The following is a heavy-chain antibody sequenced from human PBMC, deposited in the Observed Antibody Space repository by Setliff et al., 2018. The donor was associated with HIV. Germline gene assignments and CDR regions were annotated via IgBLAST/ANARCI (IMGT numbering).Heavy chain of an antibody. CDR3: VRDPPLTPTDADHPFDI. Sequence: SETLSLPCAVSGYSISSGYYWAWIRQPAGKGLEWIGSIYHGGTTYYNPSLKSRSTISEDTSKNQFSLSLSSVTAADTAVYYCVRDPPLTPTDADHPFDIWGQGIMVTVS. CDR1: GYSISSGYY. D-gene: IGHD2-21*02. CDR2: IYHGGTT. V-gene: IGHV4-38-2*02. J-gene: IGHJ3*02.